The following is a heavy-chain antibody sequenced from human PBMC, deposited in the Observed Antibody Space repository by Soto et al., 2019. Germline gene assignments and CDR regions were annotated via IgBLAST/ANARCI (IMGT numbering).Heavy chain of an antibody. Sequence: PSETLSLTCNVSGGSISNSNYCWGRLRPPPGKGLEWIGNIYYTGNTYYNPSFKSRVTISVDTSKNQFSLKLSSVTAADTAVYYCARAPRGNYSYPSYFDYWGQGTLVTVSS. CDR3: ARAPRGNYSYPSYFDY. D-gene: IGHD3-16*02. J-gene: IGHJ4*02. CDR2: IYYTGNT. CDR1: GGSISNSNYC. V-gene: IGHV4-39*07.